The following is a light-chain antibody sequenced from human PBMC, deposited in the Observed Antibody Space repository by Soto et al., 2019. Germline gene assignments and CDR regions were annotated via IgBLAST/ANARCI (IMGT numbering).Light chain of an antibody. CDR2: DTS. J-gene: IGKJ1*01. V-gene: IGKV3-20*01. CDR3: QQYQTSPRT. CDR1: QSVGGSS. Sequence: ETMLTQSPGTLSLSKGERATLSCRSSQSVGGSSLAWYQQRPGQAPRLLIYDTSKRATGIPDRFSGSGSGTGFTLTISRLEPEDFAVYYCQQYQTSPRTFGQGSKVDIK.